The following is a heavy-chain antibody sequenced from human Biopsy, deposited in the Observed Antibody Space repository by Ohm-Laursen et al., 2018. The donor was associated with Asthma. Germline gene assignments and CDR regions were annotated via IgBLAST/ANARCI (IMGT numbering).Heavy chain of an antibody. CDR1: GYTFNSAG. Sequence: SVKVSCKISGYTFNSAGITWVRQAPGQGLEWMGWISVYNGNTKVAQKLQDRVTMITDTSTSTAYMELRSLRSDDMAVYFCARAVDYSHYYGIDVWGQGTTVTVS. D-gene: IGHD3-10*01. J-gene: IGHJ6*02. CDR3: ARAVDYSHYYGIDV. CDR2: ISVYNGNT. V-gene: IGHV1-18*03.